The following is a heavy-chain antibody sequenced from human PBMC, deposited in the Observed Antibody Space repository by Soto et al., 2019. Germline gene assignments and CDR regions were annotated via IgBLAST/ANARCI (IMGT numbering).Heavy chain of an antibody. CDR1: GYAFSSYA. CDR2: ISAYNGNT. Sequence: ASVKVSCKASGYAFSSYAISWVRQAPGQGLEWMGWISAYNGNTNYAQKLQGRVTMTTDTSTSTAYMELRSLRSDDTAVYYCARDKDRQQLGGNYYYDIDVWGQGTTVTVSS. D-gene: IGHD3-3*02. J-gene: IGHJ6*02. V-gene: IGHV1-18*01. CDR3: ARDKDRQQLGGNYYYDIDV.